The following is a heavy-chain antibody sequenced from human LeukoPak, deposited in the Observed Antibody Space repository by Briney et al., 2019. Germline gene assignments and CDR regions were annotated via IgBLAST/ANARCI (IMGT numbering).Heavy chain of an antibody. J-gene: IGHJ5*02. Sequence: GRSLRLSCAASGFIFISYGMHWVRQAPGKGLEWVAVISYDGSNKYYADSVKGRFTISRDNSKNTLYLQMNSLRAEDTAVYYCAKTEFYCSGGSCYSSWFDPWGQGTLVTVSS. V-gene: IGHV3-30*18. CDR2: ISYDGSNK. CDR3: AKTEFYCSGGSCYSSWFDP. D-gene: IGHD2-15*01. CDR1: GFIFISYG.